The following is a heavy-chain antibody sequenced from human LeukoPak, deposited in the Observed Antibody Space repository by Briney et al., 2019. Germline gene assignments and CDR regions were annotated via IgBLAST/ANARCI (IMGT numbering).Heavy chain of an antibody. V-gene: IGHV3-23*01. CDR1: GFTFSSYA. Sequence: GGSLRLSCAASGFTFSSYAMSWVRQAPGKGLEWVSAISGSGGSTYYADSGKGRFTISRDNSKSTLYLQMNSLRAEDTAVYYCAKDGSGAVATTDFDYWGQGTLVTVSS. D-gene: IGHD6-19*01. CDR2: ISGSGGST. J-gene: IGHJ4*02. CDR3: AKDGSGAVATTDFDY.